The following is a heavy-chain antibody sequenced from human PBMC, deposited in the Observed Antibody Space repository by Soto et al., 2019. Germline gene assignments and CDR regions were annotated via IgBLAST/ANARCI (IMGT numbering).Heavy chain of an antibody. D-gene: IGHD3-10*01. V-gene: IGHV4-59*01. J-gene: IGHJ4*02. CDR1: GGSISSYY. Sequence: XXTLSLPFTVSGGSISSYYWSWIRQPPGKGLEWIGYIYYSGSTNYNPSLKSRVTISVDTSKNQFSLNLSSVTAADTAVYYCARGLGPVDYWGQGTLVTVSS. CDR3: ARGLGPVDY. CDR2: IYYSGST.